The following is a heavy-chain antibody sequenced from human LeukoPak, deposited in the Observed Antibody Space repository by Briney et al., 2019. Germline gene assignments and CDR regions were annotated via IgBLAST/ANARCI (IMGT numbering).Heavy chain of an antibody. D-gene: IGHD6-13*01. J-gene: IGHJ4*02. CDR2: IYYSGSI. CDR1: GGSISSYY. CDR3: ARRRSSSLGGFDY. V-gene: IGHV4-59*01. Sequence: SETLSLTCTVSGGSISSYYWSWIRQPPGKGLEWIGYIYYSGSINYNPSLKSRVTISVDTSKNQFSLKLSSVTAADTAVYYCARRRSSSLGGFDYWGQGTLVTVSS.